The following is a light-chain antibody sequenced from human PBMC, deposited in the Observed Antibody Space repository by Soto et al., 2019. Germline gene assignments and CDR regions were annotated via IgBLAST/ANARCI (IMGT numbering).Light chain of an antibody. CDR2: DVN. CDR3: GSWDSSLSAYV. J-gene: IGLJ1*01. Sequence: QSVLTQPRSVSGSPGQSVTISCTGTSSDVGGYNYVSWYQQHPGKAPKLMIYDVNKRPSGVPDRFSGSKSGTSATLGITGFQTGDEADYYCGSWDSSLSAYVFGTGTKVTVL. V-gene: IGLV2-11*01. CDR1: SSDVGGYNY.